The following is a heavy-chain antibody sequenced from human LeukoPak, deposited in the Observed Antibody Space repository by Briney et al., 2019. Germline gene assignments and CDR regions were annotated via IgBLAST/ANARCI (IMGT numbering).Heavy chain of an antibody. J-gene: IGHJ4*02. CDR2: SDYSGST. CDR3: ARAYSRPPNFDY. CDR1: GGSISSGGYY. Sequence: PSQTLSLTCTVSGGSISSGGYYWSWIRQPPGKGLEWIGYSDYSGSTNFNPSLKNRVTISVDTSNNQFSLRLTSMTAADTAMYYCARAYSRPPNFDYLGQGILVTVSS. V-gene: IGHV4-61*08. D-gene: IGHD6-13*01.